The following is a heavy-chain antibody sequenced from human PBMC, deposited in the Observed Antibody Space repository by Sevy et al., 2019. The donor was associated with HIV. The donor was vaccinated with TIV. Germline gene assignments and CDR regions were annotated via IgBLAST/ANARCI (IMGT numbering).Heavy chain of an antibody. J-gene: IGHJ4*02. V-gene: IGHV4-34*01. CDR2: INHSGRT. CDR3: ARGGGGTILGQWLQSLYYFDY. CDR1: GESFSGYY. D-gene: IGHD2-15*01. Sequence: SETLSLTCAVYGESFSGYYWSWIRQPPGKGLEWIGEINHSGRTNYTPSLKSRVTVSVDMSKNQFCLKLSSLTAADTVVYYCARGGGGTILGQWLQSLYYFDYWGQGTLVTVSS.